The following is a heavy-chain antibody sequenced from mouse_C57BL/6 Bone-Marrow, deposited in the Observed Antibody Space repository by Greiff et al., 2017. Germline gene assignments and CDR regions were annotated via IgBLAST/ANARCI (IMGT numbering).Heavy chain of an antibody. CDR1: GFTFSNYW. CDR2: IRLKSDNYAT. Sequence: EVQLQQSGGGLVQPGGSMKLSCVASGFTFSNYWMNWVRQSPEKGLEWVAQIRLKSDNYATHYAESVKGRFTISRDDSKSSVYLQMNNLRAEDTGIYYCTGPYDGSSYGGDYYAMDYWGQGTSVTVSS. V-gene: IGHV6-3*01. D-gene: IGHD1-1*01. J-gene: IGHJ4*01. CDR3: TGPYDGSSYGGDYYAMDY.